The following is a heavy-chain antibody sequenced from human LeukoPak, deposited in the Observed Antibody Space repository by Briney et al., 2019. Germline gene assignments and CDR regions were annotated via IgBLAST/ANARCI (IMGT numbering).Heavy chain of an antibody. CDR2: IYSGDSGVST. Sequence: TGGSLRLSCAASGVTVGTNSMSWARQSPGKGLEWVSVIYSGDSGVSTYYADSVKGRFTISRHNSKDTLYLQMSSLRAEDTAVYFCARSAARLRYYAMDVWGQGTTVTVCS. V-gene: IGHV3-53*04. D-gene: IGHD6-6*01. J-gene: IGHJ6*02. CDR3: ARSAARLRYYAMDV. CDR1: GVTVGTNS.